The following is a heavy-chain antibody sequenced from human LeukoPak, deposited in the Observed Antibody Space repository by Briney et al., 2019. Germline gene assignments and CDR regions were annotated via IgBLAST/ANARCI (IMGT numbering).Heavy chain of an antibody. CDR2: IYYSGST. Sequence: ASETLSLTCTVSGGSISSYYWSWIRQPPGKGLEWIGYIYYSGSTNYNPSLKSRVTISVDTSKNQFSLKLSSVTAADTAVYYCARDVGDCGNGVCYTAGYYYYMDVWGKGTTVTVSS. V-gene: IGHV4-59*01. CDR3: ARDVGDCGNGVCYTAGYYYYMDV. J-gene: IGHJ6*03. CDR1: GGSISSYY. D-gene: IGHD2-8*01.